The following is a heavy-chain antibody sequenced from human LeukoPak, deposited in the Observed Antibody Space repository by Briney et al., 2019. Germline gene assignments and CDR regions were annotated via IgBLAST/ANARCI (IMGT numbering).Heavy chain of an antibody. CDR2: IYYSGST. Sequence: PSETLSLTCTVSGGSISSYYWSWIRQPPGKGLEWIGYIYYSGSTNYNPSLKSRVTIPVDTSKNQFSLKLSSVTAADTAVYYCASWTDSSGYYPPGDAFDIWGQGTMVTVSS. CDR3: ASWTDSSGYYPPGDAFDI. D-gene: IGHD3-22*01. J-gene: IGHJ3*02. CDR1: GGSISSYY. V-gene: IGHV4-59*08.